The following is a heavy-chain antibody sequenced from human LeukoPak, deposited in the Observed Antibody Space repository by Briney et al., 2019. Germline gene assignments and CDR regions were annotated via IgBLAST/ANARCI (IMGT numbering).Heavy chain of an antibody. CDR2: MNPNRGDT. CDR1: GYTFTSYD. D-gene: IGHD7-27*01. Sequence: ASVKVSCKASGYTFTSYDIHWVRQATGQGLEWMGRMNPNRGDTDYAQKFQGRVTMTRDTSISTAYMELSSLRSEDTAVYYCARGILTGGGGYYFDYWGQGTLVTVSS. CDR3: ARGILTGGGGYYFDY. J-gene: IGHJ4*02. V-gene: IGHV1-8*01.